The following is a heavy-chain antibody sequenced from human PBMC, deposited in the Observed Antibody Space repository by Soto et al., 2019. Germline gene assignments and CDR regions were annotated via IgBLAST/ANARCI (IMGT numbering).Heavy chain of an antibody. V-gene: IGHV1-69*13. CDR2: IIPIFGTA. CDR1: GCTFSSYA. D-gene: IGHD3-10*01. CDR3: AREVWFGRTGWFDP. J-gene: IGHJ5*02. Sequence: SVKVSCKASGCTFSSYASSWVRQAPGQGLEWMGGIIPIFGTANYAQKFQGRVTITADESTSTAYMELSSLRSEDTAVYYCAREVWFGRTGWFDPWGQGTLVTVSS.